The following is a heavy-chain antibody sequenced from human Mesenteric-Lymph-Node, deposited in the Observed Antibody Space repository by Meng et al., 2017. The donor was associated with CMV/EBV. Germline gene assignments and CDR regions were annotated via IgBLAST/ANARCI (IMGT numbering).Heavy chain of an antibody. Sequence: SETLSLTCAVSGGYISSNTWWTWVRQPPGKGLEWIGEISHSGSTNYNPSLKSRATIAVDMSNNQFSLKLSSLTAADTAVYYCARMKWELLIAFDIWGQGTMVTVSS. CDR1: GGYISSNTW. CDR2: ISHSGST. CDR3: ARMKWELLIAFDI. D-gene: IGHD1-26*01. V-gene: IGHV4-4*02. J-gene: IGHJ3*02.